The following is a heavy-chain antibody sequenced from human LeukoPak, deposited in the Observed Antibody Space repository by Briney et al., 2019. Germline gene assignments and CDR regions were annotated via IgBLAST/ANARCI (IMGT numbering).Heavy chain of an antibody. Sequence: SETLSLTCTVSGGSISSYYWSWIRQPPGKGLEWIGYIYYSGSTNYNPSLNSRVTISVDTSKNQFSLKLGSVTAADTAVYYCARENNDYGGKKAFDYWGQGTLVTVSS. CDR1: GGSISSYY. CDR3: ARENNDYGGKKAFDY. J-gene: IGHJ4*02. V-gene: IGHV4-59*12. CDR2: IYYSGST. D-gene: IGHD4-23*01.